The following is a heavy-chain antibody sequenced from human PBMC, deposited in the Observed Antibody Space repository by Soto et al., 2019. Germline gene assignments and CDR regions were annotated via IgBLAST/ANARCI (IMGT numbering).Heavy chain of an antibody. CDR1: GFTFSSYE. V-gene: IGHV3-48*03. CDR3: ARDRNWEGQWLVYDAFDI. D-gene: IGHD6-19*01. J-gene: IGHJ3*02. Sequence: GGSLRLSCAASGFTFSSYEMNWVRQAPGKGLEWVSYISSSGSNRYYADSVKGRFTISRDNAKNSLYLQMNSLRAEDTAVYYCARDRNWEGQWLVYDAFDIWGQGTMVTVSS. CDR2: ISSSGSNR.